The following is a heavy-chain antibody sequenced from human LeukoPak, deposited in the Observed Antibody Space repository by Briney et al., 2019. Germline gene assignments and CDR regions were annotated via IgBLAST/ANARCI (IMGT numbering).Heavy chain of an antibody. Sequence: GGSLRLSCAASGFTFSSYSMNWARQAPGKGLEWVANIKQDGSEKYYVDSVKGRFTISRDNAKNSLYLQMNSLRAEDTAVYYCARENGQQLYYGMDVWGQGTTVTVSS. CDR2: IKQDGSEK. D-gene: IGHD6-13*01. V-gene: IGHV3-7*01. J-gene: IGHJ6*02. CDR1: GFTFSSYS. CDR3: ARENGQQLYYGMDV.